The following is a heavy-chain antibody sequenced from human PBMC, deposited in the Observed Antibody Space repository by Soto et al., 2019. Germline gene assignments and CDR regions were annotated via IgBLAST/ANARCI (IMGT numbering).Heavy chain of an antibody. V-gene: IGHV4-39*01. J-gene: IGHJ5*02. CDR1: GGSISSSSYY. CDR3: ARYYYDSTFNWFDP. D-gene: IGHD3-22*01. Sequence: PSETLSLTCTVSGGSISSSSYYWGWIRQPPGKGLEWIGSIYYSGSTYYNPSLKSRVTISVDTSKNQFSLKLSSVTAADTAVYYCARYYYDSTFNWFDPWGQGTLVTVSS. CDR2: IYYSGST.